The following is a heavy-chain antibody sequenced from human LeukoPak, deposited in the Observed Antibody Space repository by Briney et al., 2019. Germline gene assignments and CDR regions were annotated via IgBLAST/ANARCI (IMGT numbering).Heavy chain of an antibody. CDR3: AREGYSYYYDSSGYYLNWFDP. CDR1: GGSISSYY. V-gene: IGHV4-4*07. D-gene: IGHD3-22*01. J-gene: IGHJ5*02. Sequence: PSETLSLTCTVSGGSISSYYWSWIRQPAGKGLEWIGRIYTSGSTNYNPSLKSRVTMSVDTSKNQFSLKLSSVTAADTAVYYCAREGYSYYYDSSGYYLNWFDPWGQGTLVTVSS. CDR2: IYTSGST.